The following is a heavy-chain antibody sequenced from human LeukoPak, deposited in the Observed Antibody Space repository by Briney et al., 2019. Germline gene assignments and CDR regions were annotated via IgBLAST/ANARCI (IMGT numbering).Heavy chain of an antibody. D-gene: IGHD3-10*01. CDR2: INSGGSGART. Sequence: GGSLRLSCAASGFTFSGYAMSWVRQAPGKGLEWVSGINSGGSGARTYYADSVKGRFSISRDNSKNTLYLQMNSLRAEDTAVYYCAKKGESLDYYYMDVWGQGTTVTVSS. V-gene: IGHV3-23*01. CDR3: AKKGESLDYYYMDV. J-gene: IGHJ6*02. CDR1: GFTFSGYA.